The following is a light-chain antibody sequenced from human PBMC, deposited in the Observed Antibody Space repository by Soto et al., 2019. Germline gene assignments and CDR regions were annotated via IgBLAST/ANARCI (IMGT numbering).Light chain of an antibody. V-gene: IGLV1-47*01. J-gene: IGLJ1*01. CDR2: RNN. Sequence: QSVLTQPPSASGTPGQRVTISCSGSSSNIGSNCVYWYQQLPGTAPKLLIPRNNQRPSGVPDRFSGSKSGTSASLAISGLRSEDGADYYCAAWDDSLSGYVFGTGTKLTVL. CDR1: SSNIGSNC. CDR3: AAWDDSLSGYV.